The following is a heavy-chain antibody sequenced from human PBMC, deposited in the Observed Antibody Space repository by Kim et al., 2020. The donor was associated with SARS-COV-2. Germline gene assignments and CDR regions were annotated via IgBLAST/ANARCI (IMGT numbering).Heavy chain of an antibody. Sequence: ASVKVSCKASGYSFTNYYIHWVRQAPGQGLEWVGKINPSGGSTSSAQKFQGRLTMTSDTSTSTVYMELSSLRSEDTAVYYCAREVNRDDYKRYFDYLGQGTLVTVSS. CDR3: AREVNRDDYKRYFDY. D-gene: IGHD4-4*01. CDR1: GYSFTNYY. V-gene: IGHV1-46*01. J-gene: IGHJ4*02. CDR2: INPSGGST.